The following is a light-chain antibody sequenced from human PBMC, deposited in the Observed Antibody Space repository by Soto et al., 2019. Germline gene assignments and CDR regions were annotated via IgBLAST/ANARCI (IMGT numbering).Light chain of an antibody. Sequence: DIQMTPSPSSLSASVGDRVTITCRASQSISSYLNWYQQKPGKAPKLLIYAASSLQSGVPSRFSGSGSGTDFTLTISSLQPEDFATYYCQQSYSTPRTFGQGTKLESK. J-gene: IGKJ2*01. V-gene: IGKV1-39*01. CDR2: AAS. CDR3: QQSYSTPRT. CDR1: QSISSY.